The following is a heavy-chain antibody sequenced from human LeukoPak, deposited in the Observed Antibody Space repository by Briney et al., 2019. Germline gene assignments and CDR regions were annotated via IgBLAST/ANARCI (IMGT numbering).Heavy chain of an antibody. J-gene: IGHJ3*02. CDR3: AGGVLDYYDSSGYYYATSYDAFDI. V-gene: IGHV3-66*01. D-gene: IGHD3-22*01. Sequence: GGSLRLSCAASGFTVSSNYMSWVRQAPGKGLEWVSVIYSGGSTYYADSVKGRFTISRDNSKNTLYLQMNSLRAEDTAVYYRAGGVLDYYDSSGYYYATSYDAFDIWGQGTMVTVSS. CDR1: GFTVSSNY. CDR2: IYSGGST.